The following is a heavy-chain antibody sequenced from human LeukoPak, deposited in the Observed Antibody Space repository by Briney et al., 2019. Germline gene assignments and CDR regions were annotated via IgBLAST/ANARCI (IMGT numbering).Heavy chain of an antibody. Sequence: TLSLTCAVYGGSFSDYFWGWIRQPPGKGLEWIGEINHSGRTYYNPSLKSRVTISVDTSKNQFSLKLSSVTAADTAVYYCARDRPEALRYFDWSRGMGDAFDIWGQGTMVTVSS. CDR3: ARDRPEALRYFDWSRGMGDAFDI. J-gene: IGHJ3*02. CDR2: INHSGRT. D-gene: IGHD3-9*01. V-gene: IGHV4-34*09. CDR1: GGSFSDYF.